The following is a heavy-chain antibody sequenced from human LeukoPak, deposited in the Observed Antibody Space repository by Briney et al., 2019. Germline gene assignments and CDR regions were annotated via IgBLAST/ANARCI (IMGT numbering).Heavy chain of an antibody. V-gene: IGHV5-51*01. J-gene: IGHJ3*02. D-gene: IGHD6-19*01. CDR1: GYTFTSYW. Sequence: GESLKISCKGSGYTFTSYWIAVGRQMPGKGVEWIGIIYPGDSDTTYSPSLRGQVTISADKSISTAPLQWSSLKASDTAMYYCARLFRDAEYRSGWYMSLGAFDIWGQGTMVTVSS. CDR2: IYPGDSDT. CDR3: ARLFRDAEYRSGWYMSLGAFDI.